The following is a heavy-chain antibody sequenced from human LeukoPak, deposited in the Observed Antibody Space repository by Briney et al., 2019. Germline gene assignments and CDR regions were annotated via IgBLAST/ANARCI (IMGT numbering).Heavy chain of an antibody. Sequence: GGSLRLSCAASGFTFSSCSMNWVRQAPGKGLEWVSSISSSSTYIYYADSVKGRFTISRDNAKNSLYLQMNSLSAEDTAVFYCARFRRGYTFEDALDLWGQGTMVTVSS. CDR3: ARFRRGYTFEDALDL. CDR2: ISSSSTYI. V-gene: IGHV3-21*01. CDR1: GFTFSSCS. J-gene: IGHJ3*01. D-gene: IGHD5-18*01.